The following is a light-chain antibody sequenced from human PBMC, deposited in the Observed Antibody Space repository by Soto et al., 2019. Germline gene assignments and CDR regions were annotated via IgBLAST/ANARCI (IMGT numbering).Light chain of an antibody. CDR3: QQYNSYSKT. V-gene: IGKV1-5*01. J-gene: IGKJ1*01. CDR1: QSISSW. Sequence: DIQMTQSPSTLSASVGDRLTITCRASQSISSWLAWYQQKPGKAPKLLIYDASSLESGVPSRFSGSGSGTEFTLTISSLQPDDFATYYCQQYNSYSKTFGQGTKVEIK. CDR2: DAS.